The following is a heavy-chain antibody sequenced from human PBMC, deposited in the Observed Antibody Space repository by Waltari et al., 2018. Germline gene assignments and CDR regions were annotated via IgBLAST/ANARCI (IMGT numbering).Heavy chain of an antibody. Sequence: QLQLQESGPGLVKPSETLSLTCPVSGGSLSSRSYYWGWIRPPPGKGLEWIGSIYYSGSTYYNPSLKSRVTISVDTSKNQFSLKLSSVTAADTAVYYCARDGLGWLVRRAFDIWGQGTMVTVSS. CDR1: GGSLSSRSYY. V-gene: IGHV4-39*07. J-gene: IGHJ3*02. CDR2: IYYSGST. CDR3: ARDGLGWLVRRAFDI. D-gene: IGHD6-19*01.